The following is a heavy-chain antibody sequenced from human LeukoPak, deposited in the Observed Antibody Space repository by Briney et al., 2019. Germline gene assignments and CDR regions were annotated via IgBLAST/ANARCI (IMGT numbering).Heavy chain of an antibody. V-gene: IGHV1-2*02. CDR2: INPNSGGT. D-gene: IGHD2-2*01. CDR3: ARTNPDCSSTSCYWDY. J-gene: IGHJ4*02. CDR1: GYTFTGYY. Sequence: ASVKVSCKASGYTFTGYYMHWVRQAPGHGLEWMGWINPNSGGTNYAQKFQGRVTMTRDTSISTAYMELSRLRSDDTAVYYCARTNPDCSSTSCYWDYWGQGTLVTVSS.